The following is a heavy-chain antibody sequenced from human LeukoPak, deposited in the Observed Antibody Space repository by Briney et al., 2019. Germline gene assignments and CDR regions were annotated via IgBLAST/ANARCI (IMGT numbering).Heavy chain of an antibody. CDR1: GYSFTSYW. CDR2: IYPGDSDT. V-gene: IGHV5-51*01. Sequence: VSLQISSNGSGYSFTSYWIGWVRPMPGKGLGWMGIIYPGDSDTRNTPSFQGQVTTSADKSISTAYLQWSSLKASDTAMYYCARYRNTAMVKYYFDYWGQGTLVTVSS. D-gene: IGHD5-18*01. CDR3: ARYRNTAMVKYYFDY. J-gene: IGHJ4*02.